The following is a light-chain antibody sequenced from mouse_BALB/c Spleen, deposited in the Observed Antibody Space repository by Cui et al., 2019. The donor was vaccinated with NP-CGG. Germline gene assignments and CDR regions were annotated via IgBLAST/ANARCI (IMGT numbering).Light chain of an antibody. V-gene: IGLV1*01. J-gene: IGLJ1*01. CDR3: ALWYSNHWV. CDR1: TGAVTTSNY. Sequence: QAVVTQESALTTSPGETVTLTCRSNTGAVTTSNYANWVQEKPEHLFTGLIGGTNNRVPGVPARFSGSLIGDKAALTITGAQTEDEAIYFCALWYSNHWVFGGGTKLTVL. CDR2: GTN.